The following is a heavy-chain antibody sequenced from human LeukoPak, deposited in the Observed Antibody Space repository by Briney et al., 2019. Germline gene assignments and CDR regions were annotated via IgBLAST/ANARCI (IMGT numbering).Heavy chain of an antibody. CDR1: GGSISSYY. J-gene: IGHJ4*02. Sequence: SETLSLTCTVSGGSISSYYWSWIRQPPGKGLEWIGYIYTSGSTNYSPSLTSRVTISVDTSKNQFSLKLSSVTAADTAVYYCARGVVVPASPLFDYWGQGTLVTVSS. CDR3: ARGVVVPASPLFDY. D-gene: IGHD2-2*01. V-gene: IGHV4-4*09. CDR2: IYTSGST.